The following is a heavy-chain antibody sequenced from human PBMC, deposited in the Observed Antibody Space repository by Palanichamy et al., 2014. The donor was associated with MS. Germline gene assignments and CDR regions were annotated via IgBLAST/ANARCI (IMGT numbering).Heavy chain of an antibody. CDR2: ISYSGST. CDR1: GGSISRSSYH. V-gene: IGHV4-39*01. CDR3: ARAQAEYCSGGSCYFGY. D-gene: IGHD2-15*01. Sequence: LQLQESGPGLVKPSETLSLTCTVSGGSISRSSYHWGWIRQPPGKGLEWIGSISYSGSTHYNPSLKSRVTISVDASKNQFSLKLSSVTAADTAQYYCARAQAEYCSGGSCYFGYWGQGTLVTVSS. J-gene: IGHJ4*02.